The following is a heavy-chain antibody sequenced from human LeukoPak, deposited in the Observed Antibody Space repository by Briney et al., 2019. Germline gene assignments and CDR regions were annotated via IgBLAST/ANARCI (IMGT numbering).Heavy chain of an antibody. CDR2: ITSSSSYK. J-gene: IGHJ6*03. Sequence: GGSLRLSCAASGFTFSSYAMNWVRQAPGKGLEWISSITSSSSYKFYADSVKGRFTISRDNAKNSLYLQMNSLRAEDTAVYYCARDPYSGAYYEGYYYYYMDVWGKGTTVTVSS. V-gene: IGHV3-21*01. D-gene: IGHD1-26*01. CDR3: ARDPYSGAYYEGYYYYYMDV. CDR1: GFTFSSYA.